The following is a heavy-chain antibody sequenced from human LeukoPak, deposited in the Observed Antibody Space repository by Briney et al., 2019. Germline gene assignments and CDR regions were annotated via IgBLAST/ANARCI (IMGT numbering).Heavy chain of an antibody. D-gene: IGHD3-10*01. CDR1: GGSISSYY. CDR3: ASHPLRGGYYYGMDV. V-gene: IGHV4-59*08. CDR2: IYYSGST. J-gene: IGHJ6*02. Sequence: PSETLSLTCTVSGGSISSYYWSWIRQPPGKGLEWIGYIYYSGSTNHNPSLKSRVTISVDTSKNQFSLKLSSVTAADTAVYYCASHPLRGGYYYGMDVCGQGTTVTVSS.